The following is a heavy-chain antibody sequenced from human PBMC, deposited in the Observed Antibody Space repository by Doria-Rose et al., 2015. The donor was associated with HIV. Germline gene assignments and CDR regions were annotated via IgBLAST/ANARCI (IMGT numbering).Heavy chain of an antibody. Sequence: YGGSFSGYYWPWIRQSPGKGLEWIGEINHGGSTNYNPSLKSRVTISLDMSKNQFSLKVTSVTAADTAVYYCARGPSDFGDYVAFQHWGQGTLVTVSS. CDR1: GGSFSGYY. CDR2: INHGGST. V-gene: IGHV4-34*01. J-gene: IGHJ1*01. CDR3: ARGPSDFGDYVAFQH. D-gene: IGHD4-17*01.